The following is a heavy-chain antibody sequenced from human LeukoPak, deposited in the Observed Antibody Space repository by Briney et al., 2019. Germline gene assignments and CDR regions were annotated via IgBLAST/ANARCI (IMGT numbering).Heavy chain of an antibody. D-gene: IGHD1-26*01. V-gene: IGHV3-9*01. J-gene: IGHJ4*02. Sequence: PGRSLRLSCAASGFTFDDYAMHWVRQAPGKGLEWVSGISWNSGSIGYADSVKGRFTISRDNAKSSLYLQMNSLRAEDTALYYCAKGRRGWELQGGFDYWGQGTLVTVSS. CDR1: GFTFDDYA. CDR3: AKGRRGWELQGGFDY. CDR2: ISWNSGSI.